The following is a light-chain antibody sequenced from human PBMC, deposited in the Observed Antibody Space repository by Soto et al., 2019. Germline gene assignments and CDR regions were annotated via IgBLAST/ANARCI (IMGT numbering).Light chain of an antibody. CDR1: SSNIGAGHD. V-gene: IGLV1-40*01. Sequence: QSVLTQPPSVSGAPVQRVTISCTGSSSNIGAGHDVHWYQQLPGTAPKLLIYGNGNRPSGVPERFSGSKSGTSASLAITGLQAEDEADYYCQSYDSSLSGSEVFGTGTKLTVL. CDR3: QSYDSSLSGSEV. J-gene: IGLJ1*01. CDR2: GNG.